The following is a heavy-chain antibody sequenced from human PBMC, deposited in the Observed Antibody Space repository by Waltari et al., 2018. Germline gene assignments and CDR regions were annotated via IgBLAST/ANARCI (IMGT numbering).Heavy chain of an antibody. J-gene: IGHJ3*02. CDR2: ISVYNANT. Sequence: QVQLVQSGAAVKKPGASVKVSCKASGYSFTSYAINWVRQAPGQGLEWMGWISVYNANTAYAQKLQGRVTMTTDTSTSTVYMELRSLRSDDTAMYYCAREVDAFDIWGQGTMVTVSS. V-gene: IGHV1-18*01. CDR3: AREVDAFDI. CDR1: GYSFTSYA.